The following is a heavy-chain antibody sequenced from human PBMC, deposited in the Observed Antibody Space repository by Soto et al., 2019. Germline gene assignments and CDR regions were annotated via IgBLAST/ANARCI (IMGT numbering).Heavy chain of an antibody. CDR3: ARDKLIDDFGLGSLDS. J-gene: IGHJ5*01. V-gene: IGHV1-18*04. CDR1: GYTFASFG. D-gene: IGHD3-10*01. CDR2: ISGYNGKT. Sequence: ASVKLCCKASGYTFASFGVSWVRQSPGQGPEWMGWISGYNGKTKYAQKVQGRVTMTTDTSTNTAYMELRSLRSDDAAVYYCARDKLIDDFGLGSLDSSCPAPLVSVS.